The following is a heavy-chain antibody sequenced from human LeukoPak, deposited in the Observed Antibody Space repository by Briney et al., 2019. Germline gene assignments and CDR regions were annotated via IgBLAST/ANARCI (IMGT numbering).Heavy chain of an antibody. CDR2: IRYDGSTK. CDR3: ASASGGAGFDY. J-gene: IGHJ4*02. Sequence: SGGSLRLSCAASGFTFSTYGMHWVRQAPGKGLEWVAFIRYDGSTKYYADSVKGRFTISRDNSKNTLYLQMNSLRTEDTAVYYCASASGGAGFDYWGQGTLVTVSS. D-gene: IGHD1-14*01. V-gene: IGHV3-30*02. CDR1: GFTFSTYG.